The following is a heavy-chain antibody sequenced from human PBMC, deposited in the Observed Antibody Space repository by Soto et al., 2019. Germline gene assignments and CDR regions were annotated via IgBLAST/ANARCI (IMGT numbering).Heavy chain of an antibody. CDR3: ARGIAVAGTGWFDP. V-gene: IGHV3-74*01. J-gene: IGHJ5*02. D-gene: IGHD6-19*01. CDR1: EFTFRSYW. CDR2: INSDESST. Sequence: PGGSLRLSCAASEFTFRSYWMHWVRQAPGKGLVWVSRINSDESSTSYVDSVKGRFTISRDNAKNTLYLQMNSLRAEDTAVYYCARGIAVAGTGWFDPWGQGTLVTVSS.